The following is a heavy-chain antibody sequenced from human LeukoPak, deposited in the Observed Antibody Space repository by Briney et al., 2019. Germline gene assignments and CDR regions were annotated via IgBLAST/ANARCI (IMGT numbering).Heavy chain of an antibody. J-gene: IGHJ4*02. CDR3: AVPRSGGSRIDY. Sequence: ASVKVSCKASGYTFTGYYMHWVRQAPGQGLEWMGRINPNSGGTNYAQKFQGRVTMTRDTSISTAYMELSRLRSDDTAVYYCAVPRSGGSRIDYWGQGTLVTVSS. CDR1: GYTFTGYY. CDR2: INPNSGGT. V-gene: IGHV1-2*06. D-gene: IGHD2-15*01.